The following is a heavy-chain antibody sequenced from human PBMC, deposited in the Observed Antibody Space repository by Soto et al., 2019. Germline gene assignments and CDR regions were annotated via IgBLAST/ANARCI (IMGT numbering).Heavy chain of an antibody. CDR2: INPNSGGT. D-gene: IGHD3-22*01. Sequence: ASVKVSCKASGYTFTGYYMHWVRQAPGQGLEWMGWINPNSGGTNYAQKFQGWVTMTRDTSISTAYMELSRLRSDDTAVYCCARDRYYDSSGYYMVYYYYGMDVWGQGTTVTVSS. CDR1: GYTFTGYY. V-gene: IGHV1-2*04. J-gene: IGHJ6*02. CDR3: ARDRYYDSSGYYMVYYYYGMDV.